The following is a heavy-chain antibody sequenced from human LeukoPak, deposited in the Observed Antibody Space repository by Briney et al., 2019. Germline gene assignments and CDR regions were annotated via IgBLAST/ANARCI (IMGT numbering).Heavy chain of an antibody. D-gene: IGHD2-2*01. CDR3: ARVGVVVPAGMDI. CDR2: IRKKSNGYNT. V-gene: IGHV3-72*01. CDR1: GFTFSDQY. J-gene: IGHJ3*02. Sequence: PGVCLRLSCAASGFTFSDQYMDWVRQAPGEGLEWVARIRKKSNGYNTQYAASVKGRFIISREDSRNSLYLQMNSLKTEDTAVYYCARVGVVVPAGMDIWGQGTMVTVSS.